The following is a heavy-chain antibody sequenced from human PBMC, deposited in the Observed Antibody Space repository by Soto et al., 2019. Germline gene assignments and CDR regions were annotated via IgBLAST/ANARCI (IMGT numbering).Heavy chain of an antibody. D-gene: IGHD1-26*01. CDR3: AKGQGGSSGSYHYYYYYYGMDV. CDR2: ISYDGSNK. Sequence: PGGSLRLSCAASGFTFSSYGMHWVRQAPGKGLEWVAVISYDGSNKYYADSVKGRFTISRDNSKNTLYLQMNSLRAEDTAVYYCAKGQGGSSGSYHYYYYYYGMDVWGQGTTVTV. V-gene: IGHV3-30*18. CDR1: GFTFSSYG. J-gene: IGHJ6*02.